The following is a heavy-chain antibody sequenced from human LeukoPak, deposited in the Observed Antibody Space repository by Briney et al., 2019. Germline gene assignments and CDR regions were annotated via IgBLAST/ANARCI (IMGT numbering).Heavy chain of an antibody. J-gene: IGHJ3*02. CDR1: GFTFSDSY. Sequence: PGGSLRLSCTASGFTFSDSYMNWIRQAPGKGPEWISLISTSSGYTDYADSVKGRFTISRDNAKSSLYLQMDSLRVEDTAVYYCAYESSGYHQRSDAFDIWGRGTVVSVSS. CDR2: ISTSSGYT. CDR3: AYESSGYHQRSDAFDI. V-gene: IGHV3-11*06. D-gene: IGHD3-22*01.